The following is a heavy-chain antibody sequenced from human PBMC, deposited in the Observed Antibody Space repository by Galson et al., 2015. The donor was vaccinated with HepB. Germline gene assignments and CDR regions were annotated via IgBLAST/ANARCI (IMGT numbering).Heavy chain of an antibody. Sequence: SVKVSCKASGYTFTSKGISWVRQAPGQGLEWMGWISTESGNTNYVQKLQGRVTMIRDTSTSTAYMELRSLRSDDTAVYYCARDVDHRFDHWGQETLVTVSS. CDR1: GYTFTSKG. J-gene: IGHJ4*02. CDR2: ISTESGNT. CDR3: ARDVDHRFDH. V-gene: IGHV1-18*01.